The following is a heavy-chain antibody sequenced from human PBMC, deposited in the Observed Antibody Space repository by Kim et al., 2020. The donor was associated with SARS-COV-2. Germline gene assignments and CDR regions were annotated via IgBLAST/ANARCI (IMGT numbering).Heavy chain of an antibody. CDR2: ISYDGSNK. CDR3: ARDGTYSGSYSEALYFDY. CDR1: GFTFSSYA. Sequence: GGSLRLSCAASGFTFSSYAMHWVRQAPGKGLEWVAVISYDGSNKYYADSVKGRFTISRDNSKNTLYLQMNSLRAEDTAVYYCARDGTYSGSYSEALYFDYWGQGTLVTVSS. D-gene: IGHD1-26*01. J-gene: IGHJ4*02. V-gene: IGHV3-30-3*01.